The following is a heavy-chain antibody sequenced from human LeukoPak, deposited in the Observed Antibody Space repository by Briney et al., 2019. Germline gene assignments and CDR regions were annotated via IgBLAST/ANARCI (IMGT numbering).Heavy chain of an antibody. D-gene: IGHD4-23*01. Sequence: GGSLRLSCAASGFTFTTYSLTWVRQAPGKGLEWVSAISNGGGSTHYADSVKGRFTISRDNSKSTLYLQMSSLRAEDTAVYYCAKIGFPTTVLTPGTVWWGQGTLVTVSS. CDR3: AKIGFPTTVLTPGTVW. CDR1: GFTFTTYS. J-gene: IGHJ4*02. CDR2: ISNGGGST. V-gene: IGHV3-23*01.